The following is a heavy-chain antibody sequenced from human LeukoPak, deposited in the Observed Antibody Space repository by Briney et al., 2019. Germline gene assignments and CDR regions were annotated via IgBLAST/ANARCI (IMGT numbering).Heavy chain of an antibody. CDR1: GFTFSSYG. D-gene: IGHD6-6*01. V-gene: IGHV3-30*02. CDR2: IRYDGSNK. CDR3: ARDLGSSSPEDY. Sequence: GGSLRLSCAASGFTFSSYGMHWVRQAPGKGLGWVAFIRYDGSNKYYADSVKGRFTISRDNSKNTLYLQMNSLRAEDTAVYYCARDLGSSSPEDYWGQGTLVTVSS. J-gene: IGHJ4*02.